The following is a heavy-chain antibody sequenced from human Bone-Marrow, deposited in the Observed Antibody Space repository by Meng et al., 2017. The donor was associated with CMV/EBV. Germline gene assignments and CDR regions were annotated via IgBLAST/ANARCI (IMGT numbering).Heavy chain of an antibody. CDR1: GYY. J-gene: IGHJ5*02. CDR2: INHSGST. Sequence: GYYGSSIRHPPRKGLELIGQINHSGSTNYNPSLTSRVTISVDTSKNPFSLKLSSVTAADTAVYYCARGQIRVTIFGVVIFGTWFAPWGKGTLVTVSS. CDR3: ARGQIRVTIFGVVIFGTWFAP. V-gene: IGHV4-34*01. D-gene: IGHD3-3*01.